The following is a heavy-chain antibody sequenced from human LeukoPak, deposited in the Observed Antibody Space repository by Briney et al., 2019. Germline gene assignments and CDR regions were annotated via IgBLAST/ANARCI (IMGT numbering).Heavy chain of an antibody. V-gene: IGHV3-73*01. CDR3: AKHWQSSWIRYDWFDP. CDR2: IRSKANSYAT. CDR1: GFTFSGSA. J-gene: IGHJ5*02. D-gene: IGHD1-1*01. Sequence: GGSLRLSCAASGFTFSGSAMHWVRQASGKGLEWVGRIRSKANSYATAYAASVKGRFTISRDDSKNTAYLQMNSLRAEDTDVYYCAKHWQSSWIRYDWFDPWGQGTLVTVSS.